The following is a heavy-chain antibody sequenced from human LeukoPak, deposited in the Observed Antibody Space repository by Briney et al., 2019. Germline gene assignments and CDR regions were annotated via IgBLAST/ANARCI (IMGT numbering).Heavy chain of an antibody. V-gene: IGHV2-70*01. CDR3: ARTRAPVVVAATNYYFDY. Sequence: SGPTLVNPTQTLTLTCTVSGFSLSTSGMCVSWIRQPPGKALEGLALIDWDDDKYYSTSLKTRLTISKDTSKNQVVLTMTNMDPVDTATYYCARTRAPVVVAATNYYFDYWGQGTLVTVSS. CDR2: IDWDDDK. J-gene: IGHJ4*02. CDR1: GFSLSTSGMC. D-gene: IGHD2-15*01.